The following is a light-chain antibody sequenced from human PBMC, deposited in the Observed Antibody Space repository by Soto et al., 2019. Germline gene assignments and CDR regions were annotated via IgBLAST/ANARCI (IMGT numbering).Light chain of an antibody. CDR1: HSVSSNY. V-gene: IGKV3-20*01. CDR3: QQYGISPT. CDR2: DAS. J-gene: IGKJ1*01. Sequence: EIVLTQSPGTLSLSPGERATLSCRSSHSVSSNYLAWYQQKPGQAPRLLIYDASSRATGIPDRFSGSGSGIDFTLTIRRLEPVDSEFYYWQQYGISPTFGQGTKVEIK.